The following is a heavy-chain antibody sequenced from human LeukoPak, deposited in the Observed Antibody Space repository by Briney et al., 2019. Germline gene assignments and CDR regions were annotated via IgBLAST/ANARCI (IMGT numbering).Heavy chain of an antibody. CDR3: ARGGQYSRSWYNWFDP. CDR1: GFTFSSYW. D-gene: IGHD6-13*01. J-gene: IGHJ5*02. CDR2: IKQDGSEK. V-gene: IGHV3-7*01. Sequence: PGGSLRLSCAASGFTFSSYWMSWVRQAPGKGLEWVANIKQDGSEKYYVDSVKGRFTISRDNAKNSLYLQMNSLRAEDTAVYYCARGGQYSRSWYNWFDPWGQGTLVTVSS.